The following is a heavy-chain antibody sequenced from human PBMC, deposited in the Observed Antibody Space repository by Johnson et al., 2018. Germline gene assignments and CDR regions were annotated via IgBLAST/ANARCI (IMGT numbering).Heavy chain of an antibody. V-gene: IGHV4-39*01. D-gene: IGHD3-10*01. J-gene: IGHJ3*02. Sequence: QVQLQESGPGLVKXSETXSLXCTVSGGSIISSTSYWAWIRQPPGKGLAWIGSIYYSGTTYYNPSLTSPVTISVDTSKNQFSLKLSSVTAADTAVYYLARLWFGELSAFDIWGQGTMVTVSS. CDR3: ARLWFGELSAFDI. CDR1: GGSIISSTSY. CDR2: IYYSGTT.